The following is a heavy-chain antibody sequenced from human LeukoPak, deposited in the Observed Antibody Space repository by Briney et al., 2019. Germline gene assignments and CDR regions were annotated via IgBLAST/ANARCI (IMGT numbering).Heavy chain of an antibody. J-gene: IGHJ4*02. Sequence: SETLSLTRAVYRESFSTFHWNGIRQSPAKGLEWLGEMNQSGTPRYNPSLQSRVTISLDKSETQYSLNVRSVTGVTTAVYYRASRPFLYGFRTYFDNWAEGALVTVSS. CDR3: ASRPFLYGFRTYFDN. D-gene: IGHD3-10*01. V-gene: IGHV4-34*01. CDR1: RESFSTFH. CDR2: MNQSGTP.